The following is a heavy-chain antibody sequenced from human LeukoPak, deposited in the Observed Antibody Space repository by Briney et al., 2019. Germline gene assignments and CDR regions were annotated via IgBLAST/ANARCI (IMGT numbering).Heavy chain of an antibody. J-gene: IGHJ4*02. Sequence: SVKVSCQDSGGTFSSYAISWVRRAPGLGLEWMGRIIPTFDTTIYAQKFQGRLTITTDESRNTAYMDLSSLRSEDTAVYYCARDRAIGGFDYWGQGTLVTVSS. V-gene: IGHV1-69*05. CDR3: ARDRAIGGFDY. CDR1: GGTFSSYA. CDR2: IIPTFDTT. D-gene: IGHD1-26*01.